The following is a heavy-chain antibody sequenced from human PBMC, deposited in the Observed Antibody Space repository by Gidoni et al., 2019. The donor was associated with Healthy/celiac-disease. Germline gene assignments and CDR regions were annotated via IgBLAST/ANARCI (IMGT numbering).Heavy chain of an antibody. CDR1: GFTFSSYG. V-gene: IGHV3-33*01. Sequence: QVQLVESGGGVVQPGRSLRLSCAASGFTFSSYGMHWVRQAPGKGLEWVAVIWYDGSNKYYADSVKGRFTISRDNSKNTLYLQMNSLRAEDTAVYYCARNPHYYYHPDVAFDIWGQGTMVTVSS. D-gene: IGHD3-10*01. J-gene: IGHJ3*02. CDR3: ARNPHYYYHPDVAFDI. CDR2: IWYDGSNK.